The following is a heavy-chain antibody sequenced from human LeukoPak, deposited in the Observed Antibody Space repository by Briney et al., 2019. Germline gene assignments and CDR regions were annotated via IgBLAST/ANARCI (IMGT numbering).Heavy chain of an antibody. J-gene: IGHJ6*02. CDR1: GFTFSSYA. D-gene: IGHD1-26*01. V-gene: IGHV3-23*01. CDR2: ISGSGGST. Sequence: GGSLRLSCAASGFTFSSYAMSWVRQAPGKGLEWVSAISGSGGSTYYADSVKGRFTISRDNSKNTLYLQMNSLRAEDTAVYYCARDVGAIVGATTDYYYGMDVWGQGTTVTVSS. CDR3: ARDVGAIVGATTDYYYGMDV.